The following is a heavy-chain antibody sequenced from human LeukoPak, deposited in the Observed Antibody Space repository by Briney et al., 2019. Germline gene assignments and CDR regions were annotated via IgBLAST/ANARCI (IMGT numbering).Heavy chain of an antibody. J-gene: IGHJ4*02. CDR3: ARGSTGNHSPSHFDY. D-gene: IGHD6-6*01. V-gene: IGHV1-69*05. CDR2: IIPIFGTA. Sequence: EASVKVSSKASVGTFSSYAIIGLQQAPGQGLQWMGEIIPIFGTANYAQQFQGRVTITTDESTSKAYMELSSLRSEDTAVYYCARGSTGNHSPSHFDYWGQGTLVTVSS. CDR1: VGTFSSYA.